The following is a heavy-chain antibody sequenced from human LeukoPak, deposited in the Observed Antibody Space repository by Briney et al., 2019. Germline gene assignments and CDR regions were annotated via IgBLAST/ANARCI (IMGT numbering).Heavy chain of an antibody. J-gene: IGHJ4*02. CDR2: IIPIFGTA. D-gene: IGHD2-2*01. CDR3: ARVRDQLLLFGSFDY. Sequence: SVKVSCKASGGTVSRYAISWERQAPGQGLEWMGGIIPIFGTANYAQKFQGRVTITADESTSTAYMELSSLRSEDTAVYYCARVRDQLLLFGSFDYWGQGTLVTVSS. CDR1: GGTVSRYA. V-gene: IGHV1-69*01.